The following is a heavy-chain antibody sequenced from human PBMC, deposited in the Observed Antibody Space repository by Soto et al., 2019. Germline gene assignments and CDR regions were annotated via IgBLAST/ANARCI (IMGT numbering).Heavy chain of an antibody. V-gene: IGHV4-59*01. D-gene: IGHD3-16*01. CDR3: ARGEERGAMPSGY. CDR1: GGSISSYY. Sequence: QVQLQESGPGLVKPSETLSLTCTVSGGSISSYYWSWIRQPPGKGLEWIGYNYDSGSTNYNPSLKSGVTISVDSSKNPFSLKLSSVTAADTAVYYCARGEERGAMPSGYWGHGTLVTVSS. CDR2: NYDSGST. J-gene: IGHJ4*01.